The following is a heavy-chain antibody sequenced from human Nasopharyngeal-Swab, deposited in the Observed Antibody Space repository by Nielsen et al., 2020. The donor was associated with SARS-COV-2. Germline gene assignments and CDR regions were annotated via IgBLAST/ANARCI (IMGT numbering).Heavy chain of an antibody. CDR3: ARRVPPFSSSWYQRYYYYYMDV. V-gene: IGHV1-69*06. D-gene: IGHD6-13*01. J-gene: IGHJ6*03. CDR2: IIPIFGTA. Sequence: WVRQAPGQGIEWMGGIIPIFGTANYAQKFQGRVTITADKSTSTAYMELSSLRSEDTAVYYCARRVPPFSSSWYQRYYYYYMDVWGKGTTVTVSS.